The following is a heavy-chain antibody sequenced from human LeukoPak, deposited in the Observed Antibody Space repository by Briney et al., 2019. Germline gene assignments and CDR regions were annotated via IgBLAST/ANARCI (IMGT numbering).Heavy chain of an antibody. CDR3: AKDRGTVTTRPSYFNY. Sequence: GGSLRLSCAASGFTFSSYAMSWVRQAPGKGLEWVSAISGSGGSTYYADSVKSRFTISRDNSKNTLYLQMNSLRAEDTAVYYCAKDRGTVTTRPSYFNYWGQGTLVTVSS. V-gene: IGHV3-23*01. CDR2: ISGSGGST. D-gene: IGHD4-17*01. J-gene: IGHJ4*02. CDR1: GFTFSSYA.